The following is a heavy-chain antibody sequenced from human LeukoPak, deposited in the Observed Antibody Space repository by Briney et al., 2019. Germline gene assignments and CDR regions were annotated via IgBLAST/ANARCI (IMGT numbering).Heavy chain of an antibody. CDR1: GYTFTSYD. D-gene: IGHD1-26*01. Sequence: ASVKVSCKASGYTFTSYDIHWVRQATGQGLEWMGWMNPNSGNTGYAQKFQGRVTMTRNTSISTAYMELSSLRSEDTAVYYCARGGILWGSYSFCRYWGQGTLVTVSS. CDR2: MNPNSGNT. J-gene: IGHJ4*02. V-gene: IGHV1-8*01. CDR3: ARGGILWGSYSFCRY.